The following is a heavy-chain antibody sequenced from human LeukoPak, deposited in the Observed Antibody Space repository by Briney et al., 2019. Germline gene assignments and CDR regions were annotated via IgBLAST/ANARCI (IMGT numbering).Heavy chain of an antibody. CDR3: ASTYCSGGSCYGFYFDY. CDR1: GFTFSSYA. Sequence: PGGSLRLSCAASGFTFSSYAVSWVRQAPGKGLEWVSAISGSGGSTYYADSVKGRFTISRDNSKNTLYLQMNSLRAEDTAVYYCASTYCSGGSCYGFYFDYWGQGTLVTVSS. CDR2: ISGSGGST. D-gene: IGHD2-15*01. V-gene: IGHV3-23*01. J-gene: IGHJ4*02.